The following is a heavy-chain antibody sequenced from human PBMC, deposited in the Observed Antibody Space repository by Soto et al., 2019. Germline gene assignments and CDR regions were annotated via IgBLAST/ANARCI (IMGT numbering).Heavy chain of an antibody. CDR2: ISAYNGNT. D-gene: IGHD3-10*01. J-gene: IGHJ4*02. Sequence: QVQLVQSGAEVKKPGASVKVSCKASGYPFTSYGISWVRQAPGQGLEWMGWISAYNGNTNYAQKLQGRVTMTTDTTTSTAYMELRSLRSDDTAVYYCARDEGHVVRGVSLDYWGQGTLVTVSS. CDR1: GYPFTSYG. CDR3: ARDEGHVVRGVSLDY. V-gene: IGHV1-18*01.